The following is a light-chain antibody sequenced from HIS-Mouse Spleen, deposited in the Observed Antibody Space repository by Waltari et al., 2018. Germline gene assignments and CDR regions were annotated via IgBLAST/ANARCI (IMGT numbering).Light chain of an antibody. J-gene: IGLJ2*01. CDR2: EVS. V-gene: IGLV2-14*01. Sequence: QSALNQPASVSGSPGQSSTISCTGTSRDVGGYNSVSWYQQHPGKAPKLMIYEVSNRPSGVSNRFSGSKSGNTASLTISGLQAEDEADYYCSSYTSSSTLVFGGGTKLTVL. CDR1: SRDVGGYNS. CDR3: SSYTSSSTLV.